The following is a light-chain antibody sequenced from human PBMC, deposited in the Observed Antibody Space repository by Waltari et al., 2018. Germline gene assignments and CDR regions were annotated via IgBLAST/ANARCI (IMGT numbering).Light chain of an antibody. J-gene: IGKJ5*01. CDR2: KAS. CDR3: QQYYSSPPT. V-gene: IGKV1-5*03. CDR1: QSINSW. Sequence: DIQMTQSPSTLSASIGDRVTFTCRASQSINSWLAWYQQKPGKAPKLLIYKASNLDSGVPSRFSGSGSGTEFTVTISSLQPDDLAVYYCQQYYSSPPTFGQGTRLEMK.